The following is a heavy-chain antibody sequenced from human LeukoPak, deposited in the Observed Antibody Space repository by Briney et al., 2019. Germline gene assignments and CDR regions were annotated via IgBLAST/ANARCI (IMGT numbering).Heavy chain of an antibody. Sequence: GASVKVSCKASGYTFTGYYMHWVRQAPGQGLEWMGWINPNSGGTNYAQKFQGRVTMTRDTSISTAYMELSRLRSDDTAVYYCAGGTYYYGSGSYGGLYDSFDYWGQGTLVTVSS. D-gene: IGHD3-10*01. CDR2: INPNSGGT. V-gene: IGHV1-2*02. CDR3: AGGTYYYGSGSYGGLYDSFDY. J-gene: IGHJ4*02. CDR1: GYTFTGYY.